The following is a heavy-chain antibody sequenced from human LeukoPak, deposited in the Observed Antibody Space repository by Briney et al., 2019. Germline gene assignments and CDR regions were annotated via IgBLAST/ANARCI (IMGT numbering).Heavy chain of an antibody. J-gene: IGHJ4*02. D-gene: IGHD3-22*01. CDR1: GGSISSYY. V-gene: IGHV4-59*01. CDR3: ARVYDSSGYGIDY. CDR2: IYYSGSI. Sequence: SETLFLTFTVPGGSISSYYWGWIRQPPGKGLEWDGYIYYSGSINYKPSLKSRVTISVDTSKNQFSLKLSSVTAADSAVYYCARVYDSSGYGIDYWGQGTLVTVSS.